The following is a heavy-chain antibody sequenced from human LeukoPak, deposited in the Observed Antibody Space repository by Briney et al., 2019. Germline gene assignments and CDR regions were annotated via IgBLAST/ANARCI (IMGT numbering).Heavy chain of an antibody. J-gene: IGHJ4*02. CDR3: AKDTGSSSYYFDY. Sequence: GRSLGLSCAASGFTFDDYAMHWVRQAPGKGLEWVSGISWNSGSIGYADSVKGRFTISRDNAKNSLYLQMNSLRAEDTALYYCAKDTGSSSYYFDYWGQGTLVTVSS. CDR2: ISWNSGSI. CDR1: GFTFDDYA. V-gene: IGHV3-9*01. D-gene: IGHD6-6*01.